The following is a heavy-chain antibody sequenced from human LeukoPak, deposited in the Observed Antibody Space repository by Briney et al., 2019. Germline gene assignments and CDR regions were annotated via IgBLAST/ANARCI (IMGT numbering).Heavy chain of an antibody. CDR1: GGSITSSSNY. V-gene: IGHV4-39*01. D-gene: IGHD5-18*01. J-gene: IGHJ4*02. CDR3: GGTAPDSAIIMAY. CDR2: IFKSGGT. Sequence: SETLSLTCTVSGGSITSSSNYWGWTRQPPGKGLEWIGSIFKSGGTHYNPSLKSRVTISVDTSKDQFSLKVSSVTAADTAVYYCGGTAPDSAIIMAYWGQGTLVTVSS.